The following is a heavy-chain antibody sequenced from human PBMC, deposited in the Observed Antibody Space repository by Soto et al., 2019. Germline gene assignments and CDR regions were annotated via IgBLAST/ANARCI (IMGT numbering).Heavy chain of an antibody. CDR2: IYYSGST. D-gene: IGHD3-3*01. CDR3: SREREWLPNTFDY. CDR1: GGSISSGDYY. J-gene: IGHJ4*02. Sequence: SETLSLTCTVSGGSISSGDYYWSWIRQPPGKGLEWIGYIYYSGSTYYNPSLKSRVTISVDTSKNQFSLKLSSVTAAYTAVYYCSREREWLPNTFDYWGQGTLVTVSS. V-gene: IGHV4-30-4*01.